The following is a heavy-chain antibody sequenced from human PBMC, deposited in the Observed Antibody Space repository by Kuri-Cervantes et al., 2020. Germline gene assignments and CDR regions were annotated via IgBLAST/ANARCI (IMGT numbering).Heavy chain of an antibody. CDR1: RASVSSGSYH. CDR2: IYYSGST. D-gene: IGHD3-10*01. V-gene: IGHV4-61*01. J-gene: IGHJ4*02. Sequence: SETLSLTCTPSRASVSSGSYHWSWIRQPPGKGLEWIGYIYYSGSTYYNPSLKSRVTISVDTSKNQFSLKLSSVTAADTAVYYCASVLLWFVELGPYFDYWGQGTLVTVSS. CDR3: ASVLLWFVELGPYFDY.